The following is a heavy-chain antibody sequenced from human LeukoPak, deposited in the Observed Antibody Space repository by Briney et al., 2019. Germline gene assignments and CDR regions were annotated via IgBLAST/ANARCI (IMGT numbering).Heavy chain of an antibody. J-gene: IGHJ4*02. V-gene: IGHV3-7*01. CDR1: GFTFSSYW. Sequence: GGSLRLSCAASGFTFSSYWMSWVRQAPGKGLEWVANIKQDGSEKYYVDSVKGRFTISRDNAKNSLDLQMNSLRAEDTAVYYCTRDTLGEGEDANYAVYYFDYWGQGTPVTVSS. CDR2: IKQDGSEK. D-gene: IGHD4/OR15-4a*01. CDR3: TRDTLGEGEDANYAVYYFDY.